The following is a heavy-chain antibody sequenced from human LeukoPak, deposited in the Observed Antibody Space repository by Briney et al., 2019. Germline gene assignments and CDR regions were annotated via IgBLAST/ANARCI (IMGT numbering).Heavy chain of an antibody. D-gene: IGHD3-22*01. Sequence: SETLSLTCTVSGGSISSGDYYWSWIRQPPGKGLEWIGYIYYSGSTYYNPSLKSRVTISVDTSKNQFSLKLSSVTAADTAVYYCAREDYYDSSGYYPTYYYYGMDVWGQGTTVTVSS. J-gene: IGHJ6*02. CDR1: GGSISSGDYY. CDR3: AREDYYDSSGYYPTYYYYGMDV. CDR2: IYYSGST. V-gene: IGHV4-30-4*01.